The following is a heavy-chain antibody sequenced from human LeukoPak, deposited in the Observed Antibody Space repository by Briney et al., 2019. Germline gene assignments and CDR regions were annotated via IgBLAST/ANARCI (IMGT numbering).Heavy chain of an antibody. CDR2: IYYSGST. Sequence: PSETLSLTCTVSGGSISSYYWSWIRQPPGKGLEWIGYIYYSGSTNYNPSLKSRVTISVDTSKNQFSLKLSSVTAADTAVYYCARGLPYYYDSSGYPFFDYWGQGTLVTVSS. D-gene: IGHD3-22*01. CDR3: ARGLPYYYDSSGYPFFDY. J-gene: IGHJ4*02. V-gene: IGHV4-59*01. CDR1: GGSISSYY.